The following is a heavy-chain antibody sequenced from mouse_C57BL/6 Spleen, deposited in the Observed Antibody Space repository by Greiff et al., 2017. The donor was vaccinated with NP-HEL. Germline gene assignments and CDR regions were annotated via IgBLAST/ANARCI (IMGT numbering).Heavy chain of an antibody. CDR1: GYAFSSSW. CDR3: ARGLGGDY. J-gene: IGHJ2*01. Sequence: QVQLQQSGPELVKPGASVKIFCKASGYAFSSSWMNWVKQRPGKGLEWIGRIYPGDGDTNYNGKFKGKATLTADKSSSTAYMQLSSLTSEDSAVYFCARGLGGDYWGQGTTLTVSS. D-gene: IGHD4-1*01. V-gene: IGHV1-82*01. CDR2: IYPGDGDT.